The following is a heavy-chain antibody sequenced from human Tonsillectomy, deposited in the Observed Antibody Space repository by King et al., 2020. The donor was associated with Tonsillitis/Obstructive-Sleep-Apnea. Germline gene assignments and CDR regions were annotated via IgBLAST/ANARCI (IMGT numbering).Heavy chain of an antibody. CDR2: IIPSFGTG. CDR3: ARITMIAEHDY. J-gene: IGHJ4*02. CDR1: GGTFSSYA. V-gene: IGHV1-69*01. Sequence: VQLVQSGAEVKKPGSSVKVSCKASGGTFSSYAISWVRQAPGQGLEWMGGIIPSFGTGNYAQEFQGRVTITADESTNTAYMELSSLRSEDTAVYYCARITMIAEHDYWGQGTLLTVSS. D-gene: IGHD3-22*01.